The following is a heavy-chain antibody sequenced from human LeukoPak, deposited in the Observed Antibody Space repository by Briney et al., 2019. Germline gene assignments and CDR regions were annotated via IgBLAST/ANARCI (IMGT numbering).Heavy chain of an antibody. CDR3: ARGSGYYLGNY. Sequence: GGSQRLSCAASGFTVSSIHMSWVRQAPGKGLEWVSVIYGGGSTYYADSVKGRFTISRDNSKNTLYLQMNSLRAEDTAVYYCARGSGYYLGNYWGQGTLVTVSS. D-gene: IGHD3-22*01. J-gene: IGHJ4*02. V-gene: IGHV3-53*01. CDR1: GFTVSSIH. CDR2: IYGGGST.